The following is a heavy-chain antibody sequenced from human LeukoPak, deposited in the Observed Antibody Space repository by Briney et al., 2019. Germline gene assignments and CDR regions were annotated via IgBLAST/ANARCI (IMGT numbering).Heavy chain of an antibody. J-gene: IGHJ4*02. Sequence: ASVKVSCKASGYTFTSYGISWVRQAPGQGLEWMGWISAYNGNTNYAQKLQGRVTMTTDTSTSTAYMELRSLRSGDTAVYYCARIGSSGYYYLSYFDYWGQGTLVTVSS. V-gene: IGHV1-18*01. CDR1: GYTFTSYG. CDR3: ARIGSSGYYYLSYFDY. D-gene: IGHD3-22*01. CDR2: ISAYNGNT.